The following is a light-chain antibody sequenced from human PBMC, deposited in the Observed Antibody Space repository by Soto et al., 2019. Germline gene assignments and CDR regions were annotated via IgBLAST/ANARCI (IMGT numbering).Light chain of an antibody. V-gene: IGKV1-12*01. CDR2: GAS. J-gene: IGKJ4*01. Sequence: DIQMTQSPSAVAASVGDRLTSTCRASRDISNSLAWYQQTPGKAPKLLLRGASGLPSGVPSRFSGSGSGTDFTLTISSLQPEDFATYYCQQANSFPLTFGGGTTVDNK. CDR3: QQANSFPLT. CDR1: RDISNS.